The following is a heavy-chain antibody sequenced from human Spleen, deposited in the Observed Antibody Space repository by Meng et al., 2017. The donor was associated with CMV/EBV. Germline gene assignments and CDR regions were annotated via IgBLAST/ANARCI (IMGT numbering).Heavy chain of an antibody. CDR1: YTFTGYY. CDR2: INPNSGGT. V-gene: IGHV1-2*02. D-gene: IGHD2-2*01. J-gene: IGHJ5*02. CDR3: ARDEGYCSSTSCSPFDP. Sequence: YTFTGYYMHWVRQAPGQGLEWMGWINPNSGGTNYAQKFQGRVTVTRDTSISTAYMELSRLRSDDTAVYYCARDEGYCSSTSCSPFDPWGQGTLVTVSS.